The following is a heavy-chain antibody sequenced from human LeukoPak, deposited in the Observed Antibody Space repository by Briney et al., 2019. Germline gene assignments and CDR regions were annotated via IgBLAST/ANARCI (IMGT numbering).Heavy chain of an antibody. J-gene: IGHJ5*02. CDR3: ARALKGGLWFGEYWFDP. Sequence: GASVKVSCKASGYTFTSNYIHWVRQAPGQGLEWMGMIYPRDGSTSYAQKFQGRVTVTRDTSTSTVHMELSGLRSEDTAVYYCARALKGGLWFGEYWFDPWGQGTLVTVSS. V-gene: IGHV1-46*01. CDR1: GYTFTSNY. CDR2: IYPRDGST. D-gene: IGHD3-10*01.